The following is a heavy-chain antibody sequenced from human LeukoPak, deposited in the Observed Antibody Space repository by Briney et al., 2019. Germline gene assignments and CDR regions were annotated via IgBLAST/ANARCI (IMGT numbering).Heavy chain of an antibody. CDR1: GYSISSGYY. J-gene: IGHJ3*02. CDR2: IYHSGST. V-gene: IGHV4-38-2*02. CDR3: ASFAMIKAFDI. Sequence: SETLSLTCTVSGYSISSGYYWGWIRQPPGKGLEWIGSIYHSGSTYYNPSLKSRVTISVDTSKNQFSLKLSSVTAADTAVYYCASFAMIKAFDIWGQGTTVTVSS. D-gene: IGHD3-22*01.